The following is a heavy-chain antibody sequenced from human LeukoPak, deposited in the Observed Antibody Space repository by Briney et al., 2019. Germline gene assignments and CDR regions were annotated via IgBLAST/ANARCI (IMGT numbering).Heavy chain of an antibody. CDR2: IGWNSGNI. V-gene: IGHV3-9*01. CDR3: AKDAAYREYYDVLTDAFDI. J-gene: IGHJ3*02. D-gene: IGHD3-9*01. CDR1: GFNFHDYA. Sequence: GGSLRLSCAASGFNFHDYAMHWVRQAPGKGLEWISGIGWNSGNIGYVDSVKGRFTISRDNAKNSLYLQMNSLTAEDTALYFCAKDAAYREYYDVLTDAFDIWGQGTMVIVSS.